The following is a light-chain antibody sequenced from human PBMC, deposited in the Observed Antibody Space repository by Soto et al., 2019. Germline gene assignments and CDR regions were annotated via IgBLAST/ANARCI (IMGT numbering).Light chain of an antibody. J-gene: IGKJ1*01. V-gene: IGKV3-20*01. CDR1: QSVSSGF. CDR3: QQYGSSPWT. CDR2: HTS. Sequence: EIVLTQSPGTLSLSPGERATLSCRASQSVSSGFVAWFQQKPGQAPRLLIHHTSTRATGIPDRFSGSGSGTDFTLTINRLEPEDFAMYFCQQYGSSPWTFGQGTKVDIK.